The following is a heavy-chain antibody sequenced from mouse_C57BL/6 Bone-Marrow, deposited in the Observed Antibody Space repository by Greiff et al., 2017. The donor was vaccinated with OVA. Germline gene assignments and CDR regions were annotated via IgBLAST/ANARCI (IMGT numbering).Heavy chain of an antibody. CDR3: ARYFCDYVGRYGD. V-gene: IGHV14-3*01. CDR1: GFTFTNPY. D-gene: IGHD2-4*01. J-gene: IGHJ3*01. Sequence: VQLQQSVAEFVRPGASVKLSCTASGFTFTNPYMHWVKQRPEQGLEWIGWIYPANGNTKYAAKFQGKATITADTSTNTAYLQLTSLTSEATTIYYCARYFCDYVGRYGDWGKGALVTVSA. CDR2: IYPANGNT.